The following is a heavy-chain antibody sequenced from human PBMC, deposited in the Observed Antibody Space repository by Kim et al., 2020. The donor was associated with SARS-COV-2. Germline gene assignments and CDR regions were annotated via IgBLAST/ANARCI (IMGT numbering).Heavy chain of an antibody. CDR1: GFTFDTYA. J-gene: IGHJ6*02. CDR3: AKMVIMDGYNYFYYYAMDL. V-gene: IGHV3-23*01. CDR2: ISGGAVNK. Sequence: GGSLRLSCVASGFTFDTYAMSWVRQAPGKGLEWVSVISGGAVNKFYADSVRGRFTISRDNSNNMLYLQMNSLRDEDTALYYCAKMVIMDGYNYFYYYAMDLWGQGTTVTVSS. D-gene: IGHD2-21*01.